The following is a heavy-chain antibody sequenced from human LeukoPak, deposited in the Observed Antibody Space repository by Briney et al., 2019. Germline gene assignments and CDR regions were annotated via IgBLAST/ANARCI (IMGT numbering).Heavy chain of an antibody. CDR1: GGPINNGGCY. V-gene: IGHV4-30-2*01. CDR2: IYHSGST. D-gene: IGHD6-13*01. CDR3: ARFVRSWYDYYYGMDV. J-gene: IGHJ6*02. Sequence: SETLSLTCSVSGGPINNGGCYWSWIRQPPGKGLEWIGYIYHSGSTYYNPSLKSRVTISVDTSKNQFSLKLSSVTAADTAVYYCARFVRSWYDYYYGMDVWGQGTTVTVSS.